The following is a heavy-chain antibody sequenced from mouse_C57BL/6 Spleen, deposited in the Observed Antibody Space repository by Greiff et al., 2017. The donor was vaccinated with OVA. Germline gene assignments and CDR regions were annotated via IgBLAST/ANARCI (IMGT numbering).Heavy chain of an antibody. CDR3: AREGLPAWFAY. D-gene: IGHD2-4*01. CDR1: GFSLTSYG. CDR2: IWSGGST. Sequence: QVQLQQSGPGLVQPSQSLSITCTVSGFSLTSYGVHWVRQSPGKGLEWLGVIWSGGSTDYNAAFISRLSISKDNSKSQVFFKMNSLQADDTAIYYCAREGLPAWFAYWGQGTLVTVSA. V-gene: IGHV2-2*01. J-gene: IGHJ3*01.